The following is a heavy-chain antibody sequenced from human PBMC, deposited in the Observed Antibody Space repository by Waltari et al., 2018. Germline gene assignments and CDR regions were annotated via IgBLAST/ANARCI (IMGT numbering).Heavy chain of an antibody. Sequence: QVQLQESGPGLVKPSETLSLTCTVSGYSISSGYYWGWIRQPPGKGLEGIGSIDHSGGTYYNPSLKGRVTISVDTSKNPFSRKLSSVTAADTAVYYCARPFCGGDCYDAFDIWGQGTMVTVSS. CDR2: IDHSGGT. J-gene: IGHJ3*02. CDR3: ARPFCGGDCYDAFDI. CDR1: GYSISSGYY. V-gene: IGHV4-38-2*02. D-gene: IGHD2-21*01.